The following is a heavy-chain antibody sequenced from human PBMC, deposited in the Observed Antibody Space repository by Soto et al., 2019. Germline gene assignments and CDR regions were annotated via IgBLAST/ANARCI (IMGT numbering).Heavy chain of an antibody. D-gene: IGHD5-12*01. Sequence: ASVNVSCKSSGGTFSSYSISWVRQAPGQGLEWMGGIIPIFGTANYAQKFQDRVTITADESTSTAYMELSSLRSEDTAVYYCARVDGYNSHFDYWGQGTLVTVSS. V-gene: IGHV1-69*13. CDR3: ARVDGYNSHFDY. CDR1: GGTFSSYS. J-gene: IGHJ4*02. CDR2: IIPIFGTA.